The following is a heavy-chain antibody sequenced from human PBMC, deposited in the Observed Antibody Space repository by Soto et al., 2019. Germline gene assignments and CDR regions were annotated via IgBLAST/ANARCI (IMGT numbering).Heavy chain of an antibody. J-gene: IGHJ5*02. CDR1: GGSISSSSYY. CDR3: ARTRAVWFDP. V-gene: IGHV4-39*01. CDR2: IYYSGST. D-gene: IGHD6-19*01. Sequence: QLQLQESGPGLVKPSETLSLTCTVSGGSISSSSYYWGWIRQPPGKGLEWIGSIYYSGSTYYNPSLKSRVTISVDPSKIQFSLTLSSVTAADTAVYYCARTRAVWFDPWGQGTLVTVSS.